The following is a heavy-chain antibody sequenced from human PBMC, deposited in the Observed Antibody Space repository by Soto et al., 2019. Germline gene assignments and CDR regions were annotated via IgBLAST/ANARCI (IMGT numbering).Heavy chain of an antibody. CDR3: TTARGTYGAEYCQH. CDR2: IKSKTDGGTT. V-gene: IGHV3-15*01. D-gene: IGHD4-17*01. CDR1: GCTFTNDW. Sequence: EVQLVESGGGLVKPGGSLRLSCAASGCTFTNDWMSWVRQAPGKWLEWVGRIKSKTDGGTTDYAAPVKGRFTISRDDSKNTLYLQMNSLKTEDTAVYYCTTARGTYGAEYCQHWGQGTLVTVSS. J-gene: IGHJ1*01.